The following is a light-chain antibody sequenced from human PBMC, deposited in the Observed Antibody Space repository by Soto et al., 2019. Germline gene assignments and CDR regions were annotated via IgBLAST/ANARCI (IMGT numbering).Light chain of an antibody. CDR3: QSFDSGLAGLI. CDR1: SSNIGAGYD. Sequence: QSVLTQPPSVHGAPGQRVTIACTGSSSNIGAGYDVHWYRHFPGAAPKLLLFRSSLRPSGVPDRFSGFTSGTSVSLAITGLLPDAEAVYDCQSFDSGLAGLIVGAGTKLTVL. V-gene: IGLV1-40*01. J-gene: IGLJ2*01. CDR2: RSS.